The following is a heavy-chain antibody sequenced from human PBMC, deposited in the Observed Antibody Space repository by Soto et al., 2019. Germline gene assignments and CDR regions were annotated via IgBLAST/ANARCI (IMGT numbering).Heavy chain of an antibody. D-gene: IGHD3-10*01. V-gene: IGHV3-74*01. CDR3: IRDYGEAGSTNAFDI. J-gene: IGHJ3*02. CDR2: INSDGSGA. CDR1: GFTFSSFW. Sequence: GGSLRLSCAASGFTFSSFWIHWVRQAPGKGLVWVSRINSDGSGASYADFVEGRFTISRDNAKNTVYFQMNSLREEDTAVYYCIRDYGEAGSTNAFDIWGQGTMVTVSS.